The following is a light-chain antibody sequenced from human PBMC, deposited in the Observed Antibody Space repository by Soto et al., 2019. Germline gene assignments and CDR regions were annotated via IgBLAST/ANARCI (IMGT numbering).Light chain of an antibody. Sequence: DIQMTQSPSSVSASVGDRVTITCRASQGISSWLAWYQQKPGKAPKLLIYVTSNLQGGVPSRFSGRGCGTDFNPTISSLQPEDFANYYCQQANSFPVTFGQGTQLEIK. CDR1: QGISSW. CDR3: QQANSFPVT. V-gene: IGKV1-12*01. CDR2: VTS. J-gene: IGKJ5*01.